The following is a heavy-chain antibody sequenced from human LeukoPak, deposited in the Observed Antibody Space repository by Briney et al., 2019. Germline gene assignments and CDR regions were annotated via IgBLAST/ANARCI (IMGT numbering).Heavy chain of an antibody. CDR3: ARSFYYGSGTYPPAAFDI. CDR1: GGSISDYY. CDR2: IYYSGST. D-gene: IGHD3-10*01. J-gene: IGHJ3*02. V-gene: IGHV4-59*08. Sequence: SESRSLTCTVAGGSISDYYWSWIRQSPGKGLEYIGYIYYSGSTNYNPSLKSRVTISVDTSKTQFSLKLTSVTAADTAVYYCARSFYYGSGTYPPAAFDIWGQGAVVTVSS.